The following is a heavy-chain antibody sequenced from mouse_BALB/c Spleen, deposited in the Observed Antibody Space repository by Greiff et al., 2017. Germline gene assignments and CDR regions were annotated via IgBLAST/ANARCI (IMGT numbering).Heavy chain of an antibody. D-gene: IGHD2-1*01. CDR3: ARSSGGNYSPIDY. J-gene: IGHJ2*01. CDR2: ILPGSGST. Sequence: QVQLQQSGAELMKPGASVKISCKATGYTFSSYWLEWVKQRPGHGLEWIGEILPGSGSTNYNEKFKGKATFTADTSSNTAYMQLSSLTSEDSAVYDCARSSGGNYSPIDYWGQGTTVTVAS. V-gene: IGHV1-9*01. CDR1: GYTFSSYW.